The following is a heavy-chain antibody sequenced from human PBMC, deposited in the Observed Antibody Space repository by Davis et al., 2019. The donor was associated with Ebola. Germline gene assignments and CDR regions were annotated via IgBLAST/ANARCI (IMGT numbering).Heavy chain of an antibody. CDR3: ARSTWPEAFDI. Sequence: GGSLRLSCADSVITFSSYAMTWVRQAPGKGLEWVSAISGSGGTTYYAGSVKGRFTVSRDNSKKTLYLQMNSLRADDTAVYYCARSTWPEAFDIWGQGTMVTV. CDR2: ISGSGGTT. V-gene: IGHV3-23*01. CDR1: VITFSSYA. J-gene: IGHJ3*02. D-gene: IGHD2-2*01.